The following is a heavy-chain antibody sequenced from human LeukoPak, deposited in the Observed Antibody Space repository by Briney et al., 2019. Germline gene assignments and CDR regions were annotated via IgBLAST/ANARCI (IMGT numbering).Heavy chain of an antibody. CDR2: IYHSGGT. Sequence: SETLSLTCAVSGGSISSSNWWSWVRQPPGKGLEWIGEIYHSGGTNYNPSLKSRVTISVDTSKNQFSLKLSSVTAADTAVYYCARRGGGSLALNWFDPWGQGTLVTVSS. J-gene: IGHJ5*02. CDR1: GGSISSSNW. D-gene: IGHD3-16*01. CDR3: ARRGGGSLALNWFDP. V-gene: IGHV4-4*02.